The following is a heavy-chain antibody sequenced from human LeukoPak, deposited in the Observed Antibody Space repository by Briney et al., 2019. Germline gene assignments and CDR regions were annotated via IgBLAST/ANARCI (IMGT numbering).Heavy chain of an antibody. CDR2: IYSGGSA. CDR1: GFTVSSNY. CDR3: ARTYGSGSFTFDP. V-gene: IGHV3-53*01. J-gene: IGHJ5*02. D-gene: IGHD3-10*01. Sequence: GGSLRLSCAASGFTVSSNYMSWVRQAPGKGLEWVSVIYSGGSAFYAEFVKGRFTISRDNSKNTLYLQMNSLRAEDTAVYYCARTYGSGSFTFDPWGQGALVTVSS.